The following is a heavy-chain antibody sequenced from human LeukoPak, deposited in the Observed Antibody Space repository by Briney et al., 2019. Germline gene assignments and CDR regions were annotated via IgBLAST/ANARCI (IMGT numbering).Heavy chain of an antibody. CDR2: FSSRGSTI. V-gene: IGHV3-11*01. D-gene: IGHD6-13*01. CDR3: AKEGPKGAAVHYYFRYV. CDR1: GFTLSDYY. Sequence: GGSLRLSCAASGFTLSDYYMSWIRQATGEGVEWGSYFSSRGSTIYYADSVEGRFTLSREHAKNSLYPQMNRLRAEYTGVFYCAKEGPKGAAVHYYFRYVGARGTAVSVS. J-gene: IGHJ6*03.